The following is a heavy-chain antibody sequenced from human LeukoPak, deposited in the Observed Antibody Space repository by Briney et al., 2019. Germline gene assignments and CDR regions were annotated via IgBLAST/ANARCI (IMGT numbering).Heavy chain of an antibody. D-gene: IGHD3-3*01. V-gene: IGHV3-21*01. CDR1: GFTFSSYE. Sequence: KPGGSLRLSCAASGFTFSSYEMNWVRQAPGKGLEWVSSISSSSSYIYYADSVKGRFTISRDNAKNSLYLQMNSLRAEDTAVYYCARDSLEVFGVLGPTYYHYMDVWGKGTTVTVSS. J-gene: IGHJ6*03. CDR3: ARDSLEVFGVLGPTYYHYMDV. CDR2: ISSSSSYI.